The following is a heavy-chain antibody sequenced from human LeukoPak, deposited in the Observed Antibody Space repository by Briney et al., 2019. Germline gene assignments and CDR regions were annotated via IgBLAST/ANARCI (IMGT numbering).Heavy chain of an antibody. CDR1: GYTFTGYY. CDR2: INPNSGGT. Sequence: GASVKVSCKASGYTFTGYYMHWVRQAPGQGLEWMGWINPNSGGTNYARKFQGRVTMTRDTSISTAYMELSRLRSDDTAVYYCARDRGDSGWNFDYWGQGTLVTVSS. V-gene: IGHV1-2*02. J-gene: IGHJ4*02. D-gene: IGHD5-12*01. CDR3: ARDRGDSGWNFDY.